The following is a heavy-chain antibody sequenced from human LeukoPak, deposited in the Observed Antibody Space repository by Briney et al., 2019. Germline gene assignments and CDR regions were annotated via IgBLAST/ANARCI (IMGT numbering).Heavy chain of an antibody. CDR3: ARERFSSWYRVGYYYYGMDV. J-gene: IGHJ6*02. D-gene: IGHD6-13*01. V-gene: IGHV4-34*01. CDR2: INHSGST. Sequence: KPSETLSLTCAVYGGSFSGYYWSWIGQPPGKGLEWIGEINHSGSTNYNPSLKSRVTISVDTSKNQFSLKLSSVTAADTAVYYCARERFSSWYRVGYYYYGMDVWGQGTTVTVSS. CDR1: GGSFSGYY.